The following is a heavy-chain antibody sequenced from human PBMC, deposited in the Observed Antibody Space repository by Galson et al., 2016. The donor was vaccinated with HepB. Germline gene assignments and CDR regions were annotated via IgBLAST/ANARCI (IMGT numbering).Heavy chain of an antibody. V-gene: IGHV3-23*01. CDR2: ISGGGVNT. CDR1: GISVSSYA. CDR3: AKGSYSSGSAVNWFDP. Sequence: LRLSCAVSGISVSSYAMNWVRQAPGKGLEWVSRISGGGVNTYYGDSVEGRFTISRDNSKNTLYLQMNSLRVEDTALYYCAKGSYSSGSAVNWFDPWVQGTLVTVSS. J-gene: IGHJ5*02. D-gene: IGHD6-19*01.